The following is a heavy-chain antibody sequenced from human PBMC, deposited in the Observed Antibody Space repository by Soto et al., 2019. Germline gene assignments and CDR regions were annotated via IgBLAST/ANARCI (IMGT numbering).Heavy chain of an antibody. V-gene: IGHV4-39*01. Sequence: QLQLQESGPGLVKPSETLSLTCTVSGGSISSSSYYWGWIRQPPGKGLEWIGSIYYSGSTYYNPSLKSRVTITVDTSKNQFSLKLSSVTAADTAVYYCASVVATILDAFDIWGQGTMVTVSS. D-gene: IGHD5-12*01. J-gene: IGHJ3*02. CDR2: IYYSGST. CDR1: GGSISSSSYY. CDR3: ASVVATILDAFDI.